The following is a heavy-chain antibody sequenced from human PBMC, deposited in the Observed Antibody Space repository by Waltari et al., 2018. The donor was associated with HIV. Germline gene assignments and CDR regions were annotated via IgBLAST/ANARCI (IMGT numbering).Heavy chain of an antibody. D-gene: IGHD2-15*01. CDR2: IYDSGST. Sequence: QVQLQESGPGLVKPSETLSLTCTVSGDSISSYYWNWIRQPPGKGLEWVGYIYDSGSTNYNPSLKSRVTISVDTSKNQFSLKLSSVTAADTAVYYCAREVGYSTGGSRYWAFDYWGQGSLVTVSS. CDR1: GDSISSYY. J-gene: IGHJ4*02. V-gene: IGHV4-59*01. CDR3: AREVGYSTGGSRYWAFDY.